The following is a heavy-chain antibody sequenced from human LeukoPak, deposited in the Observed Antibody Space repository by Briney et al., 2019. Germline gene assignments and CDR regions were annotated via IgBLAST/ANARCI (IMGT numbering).Heavy chain of an antibody. V-gene: IGHV3-7*01. D-gene: IGHD3-10*01. Sequence: GGSLRLSCAASGFTFSSYWMSWVRQAPGKGLEWVANIKQDGSEKYYVDSVKGRFTISRDNSKNTLYLQMNSLRAEDTAVYYCARVSSKATVRGLITKKNYYYYYMDVWGKGTTVTISS. CDR1: GFTFSSYW. CDR2: IKQDGSEK. J-gene: IGHJ6*03. CDR3: ARVSSKATVRGLITKKNYYYYYMDV.